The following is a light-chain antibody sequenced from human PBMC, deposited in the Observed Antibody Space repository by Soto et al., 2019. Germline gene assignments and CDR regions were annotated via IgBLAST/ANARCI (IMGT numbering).Light chain of an antibody. CDR3: SSYTTTSTPVV. V-gene: IGLV2-14*03. CDR1: SSDVGVYDY. CDR2: DAT. Sequence: QSALTQPASVSGSPGQSITISCTGTSSDVGVYDYVSWYQQHPGKAPKLMIYDATNRPSGVSFRFSGSKSGNTASLTISGLQAEDEADYYCSSYTTTSTPVVFGGGTKVTVL. J-gene: IGLJ2*01.